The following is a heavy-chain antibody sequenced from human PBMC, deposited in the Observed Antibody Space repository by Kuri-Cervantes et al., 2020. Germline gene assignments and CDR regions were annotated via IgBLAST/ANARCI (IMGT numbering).Heavy chain of an antibody. J-gene: IGHJ6*02. D-gene: IGHD3-10*01. CDR2: ISYDGSNK. CDR3: AKDQYYYGSGKDGMDV. Sequence: GGSLRLSCAASGFTFSSYGMHWVRQAPGKGLEWVAVISYDGSNKYYADSVKGRFTISRDNSKNTLYLQMSSLRAEDTAVYYCAKDQYYYGSGKDGMDVWGQGTTVTVSS. CDR1: GFTFSSYG. V-gene: IGHV3-30*18.